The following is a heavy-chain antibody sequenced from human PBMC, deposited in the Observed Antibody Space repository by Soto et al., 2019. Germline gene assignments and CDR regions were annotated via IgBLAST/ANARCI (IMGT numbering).Heavy chain of an antibody. CDR2: VYYSGST. CDR3: ARVLTGYYYYGMDV. CDR1: GGSVSSGSYY. J-gene: IGHJ6*02. D-gene: IGHD3-16*01. V-gene: IGHV4-31*03. Sequence: PSETLSLTCTVSGGSVSSGSYYWSWIRQHPGKGLEWIGYVYYSGSTYYNPSLESRVFISVDTSKNQFFLKLTSVTAADTAVYYCARVLTGYYYYGMDVWGQGTTVTVSS.